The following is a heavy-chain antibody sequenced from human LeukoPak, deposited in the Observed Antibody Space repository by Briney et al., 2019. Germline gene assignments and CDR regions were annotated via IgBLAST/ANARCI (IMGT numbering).Heavy chain of an antibody. CDR1: GFTFSSYE. D-gene: IGHD6-13*01. Sequence: GGSLRLSYAASGFTFSSYEMNWVRQAPGKGLEWVSYISSSGSTIYYADSVKGRFTISRDNAKNSLYLKMNSLRAEDTAVYHYARFRVLDYWGQGTLVTVSS. J-gene: IGHJ4*02. CDR2: ISSSGSTI. CDR3: ARFRVLDY. V-gene: IGHV3-48*03.